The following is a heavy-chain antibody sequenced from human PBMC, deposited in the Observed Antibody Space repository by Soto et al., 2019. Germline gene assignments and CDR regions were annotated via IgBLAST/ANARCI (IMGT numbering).Heavy chain of an antibody. CDR1: GYTFTGYY. J-gene: IGHJ6*02. D-gene: IGHD3-3*01. CDR3: ARVGGSYYDFWSGYYRDRVYYYYGMDV. V-gene: IGHV1-2*04. Sequence: ASVKVSCKASGYTFTGYYMHWVRQAPGQGLEWMGWINPNSGGTNYAQKFQGWVTMTRDTSISTAYMELSRLRSDDTAVYYCARVGGSYYDFWSGYYRDRVYYYYGMDVWGQGTTVTVSS. CDR2: INPNSGGT.